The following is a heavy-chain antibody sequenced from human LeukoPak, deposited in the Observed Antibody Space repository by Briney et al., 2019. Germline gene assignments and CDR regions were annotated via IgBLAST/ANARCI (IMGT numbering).Heavy chain of an antibody. CDR1: GFSLSTSGVG. D-gene: IGHD4-11*01. V-gene: IGHV2-5*01. CDR3: AHRPVTTWQYYYYGMDV. J-gene: IGHJ6*02. Sequence: SGPTLLKPTQTLTLTCTLSGFSLSTSGVGVGWIRQPPGKALEWLALIYWNDDKRYSPSLKSRLTITKDTSKNQVVLTMTNMDPVDTATYYCAHRPVTTWQYYYYGMDVWGQGTTVTVSS. CDR2: IYWNDDK.